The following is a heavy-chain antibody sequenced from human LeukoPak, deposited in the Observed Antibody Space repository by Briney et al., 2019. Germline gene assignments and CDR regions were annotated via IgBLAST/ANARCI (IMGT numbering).Heavy chain of an antibody. D-gene: IGHD3-3*01. CDR1: GFTFSSYA. J-gene: IGHJ3*02. Sequence: GGSLRLSCAASGFTFSSYAMHWVRQAPGKGLEWVAVISYDGSNKYYADSVKGRFTISRDNSKNTLYLQMNSLRAEDTAVYYCARDGEKTYYDFWSLGGAFDIWGQGTMVTVSS. V-gene: IGHV3-30*04. CDR2: ISYDGSNK. CDR3: ARDGEKTYYDFWSLGGAFDI.